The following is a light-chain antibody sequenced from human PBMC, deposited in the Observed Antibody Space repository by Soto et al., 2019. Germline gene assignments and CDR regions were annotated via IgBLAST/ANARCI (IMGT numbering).Light chain of an antibody. J-gene: IGKJ4*01. CDR3: QQHGSSQT. Sequence: EIALTQSPGTLSLSPGERAALSCRASQSVSSTYLAWYQQKPGQAPRILIYGASSRATGIPDRFSGSGSGTDFTLTISRLEPEDFAVYYCQQHGSSQTFGGGTKVEIK. CDR1: QSVSSTY. CDR2: GAS. V-gene: IGKV3-20*01.